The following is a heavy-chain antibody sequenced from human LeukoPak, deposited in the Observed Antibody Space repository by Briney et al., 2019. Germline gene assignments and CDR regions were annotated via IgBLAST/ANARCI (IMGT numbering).Heavy chain of an antibody. CDR3: ARCGVNAGLDR. J-gene: IGHJ5*01. CDR1: GFTFRDYW. Sequence: GASLRLSCAASGFTFRDYWMAWVRQAPGKGLEWVANIWPDGSDTYHVDSVRGRFTISRDNAQSSLNLQMNSLRAEDSAVYYCARCGVNAGLDRWGQGTLVIVSS. CDR2: IWPDGSDT. V-gene: IGHV3-7*01. D-gene: IGHD3-3*01.